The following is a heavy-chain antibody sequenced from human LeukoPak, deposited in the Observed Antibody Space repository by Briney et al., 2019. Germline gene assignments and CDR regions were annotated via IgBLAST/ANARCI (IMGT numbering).Heavy chain of an antibody. CDR1: DDSITIYY. J-gene: IGHJ4*02. V-gene: IGHV4-59*12. D-gene: IGHD5-12*01. CDR3: ARWLRRLDYFDY. CDR2: IYYSGST. Sequence: PSETLSLTCTVSDDSITIYYWTWIRQPPGKGLEWIGSIYYSGSTYYNPSLKSRVTISVDTSKNQFSLKLSSVTAADTAVYYCARWLRRLDYFDYWGQGTLVTVSS.